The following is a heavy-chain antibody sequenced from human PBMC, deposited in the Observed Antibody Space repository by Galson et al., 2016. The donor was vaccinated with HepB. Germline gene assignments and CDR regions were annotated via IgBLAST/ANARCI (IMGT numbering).Heavy chain of an antibody. V-gene: IGHV1-2*02. Sequence: SVKVSCKASGYTFTGYYIHWVRQAPGQGLEWMAWFNPNSGAINHAQKFQGRVTMTRDTPISAAYMELSRLRSDDTAVYYCASGLHGLLSPAQSWGRGTLVTVSS. J-gene: IGHJ5*02. CDR2: FNPNSGAI. D-gene: IGHD3-16*01. CDR3: ASGLHGLLSPAQS. CDR1: GYTFTGYY.